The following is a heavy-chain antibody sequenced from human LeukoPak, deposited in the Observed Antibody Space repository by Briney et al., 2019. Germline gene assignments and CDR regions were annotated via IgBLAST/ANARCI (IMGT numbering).Heavy chain of an antibody. D-gene: IGHD5-18*01. CDR2: INPSGGST. J-gene: IGHJ3*02. CDR3: ARVGIQLWFIGPQSAFDI. V-gene: IGHV1-46*01. Sequence: ASVKVSCKASGYTFTSYYMHWVRQAPGQGLEWMGIINPSGGSTSYAQKFQGRVTMTRDTSISAAYMELSRLRSDDTAVYYCARVGIQLWFIGPQSAFDIWGQGTMVTVSS. CDR1: GYTFTSYY.